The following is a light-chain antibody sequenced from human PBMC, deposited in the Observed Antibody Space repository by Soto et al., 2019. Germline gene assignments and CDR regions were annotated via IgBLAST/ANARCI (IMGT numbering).Light chain of an antibody. CDR1: SSDVGGYNY. CDR2: EVS. V-gene: IGLV2-14*01. Sequence: QSALTQPASVSGSPGRSITISCTGTSSDVGGYNYVSWYQQHPGKAPKLMIYEVSNRPSGVSNRFSGSKSGNTASLTISGLQAGDEADYYCSSYTSSSTLVFGGGTKVTVL. J-gene: IGLJ2*01. CDR3: SSYTSSSTLV.